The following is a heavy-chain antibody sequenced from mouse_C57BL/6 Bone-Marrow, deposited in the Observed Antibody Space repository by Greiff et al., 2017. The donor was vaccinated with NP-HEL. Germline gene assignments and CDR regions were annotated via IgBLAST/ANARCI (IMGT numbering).Heavy chain of an antibody. CDR3: ASLRRVGDWDFDV. CDR2: INPYNGGT. J-gene: IGHJ1*03. Sequence: EVQLQQSGPVLVKPGASVKMSCKASGYTFTDYYMNWVKQSHGKSLEWIGVINPYNGGTSYNQKFKGKATLTVDKSSSTAYMELSSLTSEDSAVYDCASLRRVGDWDFDVWGTGTTVTVSS. CDR1: GYTFTDYY. V-gene: IGHV1-19*01. D-gene: IGHD1-1*02.